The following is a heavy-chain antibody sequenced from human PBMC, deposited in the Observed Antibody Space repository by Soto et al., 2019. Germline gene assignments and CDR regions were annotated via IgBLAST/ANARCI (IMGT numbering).Heavy chain of an antibody. V-gene: IGHV2-5*02. Sequence: QITLKESGPTLVKPTQTLTLTCTFSGFSLSTSGVGVGWIRQPPGKALEWLALIYWDDDKRYSPSLKSRLTITTDTSKTQAVLTMTNMDPVDTASDRYAHTQFGEMATYSFDYWGQGTLVTVSS. CDR1: GFSLSTSGVG. J-gene: IGHJ4*02. D-gene: IGHD3-16*01. CDR3: AHTQFGEMATYSFDY. CDR2: IYWDDDK.